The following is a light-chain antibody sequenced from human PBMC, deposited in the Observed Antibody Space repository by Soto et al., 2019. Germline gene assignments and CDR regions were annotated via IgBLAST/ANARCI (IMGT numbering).Light chain of an antibody. J-gene: IGKJ5*01. CDR2: CAS. CDR3: QQYSDWPIT. Sequence: EVLMTQSPATLSVSPGDRATLSYRASQSINSNLAWYQQQPGQAPRLLIYCASTRGTAVPDRFSGRGFGTDFTLTITSLRSDDCAVYFCQQYSDWPITVGQGTRLEI. V-gene: IGKV3-15*01. CDR1: QSINSN.